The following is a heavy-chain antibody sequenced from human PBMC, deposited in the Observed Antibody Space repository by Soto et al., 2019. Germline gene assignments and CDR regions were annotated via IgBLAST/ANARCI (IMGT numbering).Heavy chain of an antibody. V-gene: IGHV4-30-4*01. Sequence: SETLSLTCTVSSGSINIDDFFWSWIRQPPGKGLEWIGSIYYSGRTSYNPSLESRVTISLDASKNQFSLRLSSVTAADTAVYYCARDRPSYGDYVPYFSYYGVDVWGQGTTVTVSS. CDR3: ARDRPSYGDYVPYFSYYGVDV. CDR2: IYYSGRT. CDR1: SGSINIDDFF. J-gene: IGHJ6*02. D-gene: IGHD4-17*01.